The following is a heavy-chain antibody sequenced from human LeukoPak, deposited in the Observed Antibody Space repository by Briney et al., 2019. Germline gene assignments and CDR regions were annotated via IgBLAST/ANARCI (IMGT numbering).Heavy chain of an antibody. D-gene: IGHD6-13*01. CDR1: GFNFISYA. J-gene: IGHJ4*02. V-gene: IGHV3-23*01. CDR2: SSGSGGST. CDR3: AKDSSSWYEMGYFDY. Sequence: GSLRLSCAASGFNFISYAMSWARQAPGKGLEWVSASSGSGGSTYYADSVKGRFTISRGNSKNTLYLQMNSLRAEDTAVYYCAKDSSSWYEMGYFDYWGQGTLVTVSS.